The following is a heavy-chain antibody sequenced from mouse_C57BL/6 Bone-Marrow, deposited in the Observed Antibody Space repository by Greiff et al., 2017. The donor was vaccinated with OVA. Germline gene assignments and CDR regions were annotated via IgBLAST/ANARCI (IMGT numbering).Heavy chain of an antibody. CDR2: ISNGGGST. J-gene: IGHJ1*03. CDR3: ASRFDV. CDR1: GFTFSDYY. Sequence: DVKLVESGGGLVQPGGSLKLSCAASGFTFSDYYMYWVRQTPEKRLEWVAYISNGGGSTYYPDTVKGRFTISRDNAKNTLYLQMSRLKSEDTAMYYCASRFDVWGTGTTVTVSS. V-gene: IGHV5-12*01.